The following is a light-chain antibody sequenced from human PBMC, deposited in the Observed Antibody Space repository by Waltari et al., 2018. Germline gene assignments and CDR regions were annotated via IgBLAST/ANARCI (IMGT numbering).Light chain of an antibody. CDR2: EVN. Sequence: QSALTQPASVSGSLEQSITISCTGTSSDAGSYKLVSWYQQHPGKAPKLMISEVNERRSGVSNRFSGSKSCNTASLTISGLQAEDEADYYCCSYAGSNTVLFGGGTKLTVL. CDR1: SSDAGSYKL. J-gene: IGLJ2*01. V-gene: IGLV2-23*02. CDR3: CSYAGSNTVL.